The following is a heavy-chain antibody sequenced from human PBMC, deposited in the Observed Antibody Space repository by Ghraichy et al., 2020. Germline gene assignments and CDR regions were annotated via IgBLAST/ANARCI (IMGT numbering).Heavy chain of an antibody. CDR2: IYTSGST. D-gene: IGHD2-15*01. CDR1: GGSISSYY. CDR3: ARRIDCSGGSCYWFDP. V-gene: IGHV4-4*09. Sequence: SETLSLTCTVSGGSISSYYWSWIRQPPGKGLEWIGYIYTSGSTNYNPSLKSRVTISVDTSKNQFSLKLSSVTAADTAVYYCARRIDCSGGSCYWFDPWGQGTLVTVSS. J-gene: IGHJ5*02.